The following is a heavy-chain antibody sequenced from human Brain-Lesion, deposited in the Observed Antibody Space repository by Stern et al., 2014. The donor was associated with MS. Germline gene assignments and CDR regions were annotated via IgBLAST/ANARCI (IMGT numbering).Heavy chain of an antibody. CDR2: IYTTGST. CDR3: ARDKEDTNMAFRYFDN. J-gene: IGHJ4*02. CDR1: GGSVGSGSYD. V-gene: IGHV4-61*02. Sequence: QVQLQESGPGLVKPSQTLSLTCTVSGGSVGSGSYDWSWIRQPAGKGLEWIGRIYTTGSTYYNPPLKSRVSISIDPSKNQFSLKLPSGTAADTAVYYCARDKEDTNMAFRYFDNWGQGTLVTVSS. D-gene: IGHD5-18*01.